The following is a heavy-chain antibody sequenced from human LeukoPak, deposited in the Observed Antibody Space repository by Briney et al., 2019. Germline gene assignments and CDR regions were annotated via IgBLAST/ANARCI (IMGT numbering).Heavy chain of an antibody. Sequence: GASVKVSCKASGYTLSSYDINWVRQATGQGLEWMGWMNPNSGNTGYAQKFQGRVTITRNTSISTAYMELSSLRSEDTAVYYCARGRYYDSSGYYYYWGQGTLVTVSS. V-gene: IGHV1-8*03. D-gene: IGHD3-22*01. CDR2: MNPNSGNT. J-gene: IGHJ4*02. CDR1: GYTLSSYD. CDR3: ARGRYYDSSGYYYY.